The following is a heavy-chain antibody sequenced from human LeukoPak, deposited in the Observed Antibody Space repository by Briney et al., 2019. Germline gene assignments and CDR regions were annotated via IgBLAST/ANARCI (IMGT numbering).Heavy chain of an antibody. D-gene: IGHD2-2*01. J-gene: IGHJ6*02. CDR2: IKQDGSEK. Sequence: GGSLRLSCAASGFTFSSYWMSWVRQAPGKGLERVANIKQDGSEKYYVDSVKGRFTISRDNAKNSLYLQMNSLRAEDTAVYYCARDDAVVVPAAMSDYYYGMDVWGQGTTVTVSS. CDR1: GFTFSSYW. V-gene: IGHV3-7*01. CDR3: ARDDAVVVPAAMSDYYYGMDV.